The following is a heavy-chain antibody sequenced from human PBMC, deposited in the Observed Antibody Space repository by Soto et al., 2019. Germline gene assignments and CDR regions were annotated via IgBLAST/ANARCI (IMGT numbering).Heavy chain of an antibody. CDR1: GGSISGYY. V-gene: IGHV4-59*08. J-gene: IGHJ4*02. CDR2: IYYSGST. CDR3: ARHVLKLGIDY. D-gene: IGHD7-27*01. Sequence: SETLSLTCTVAGGSISGYYWSWIRQPLGKGLEWIGYIYYSGSTNYNPSLKSRVTISVDTSKNQFSLKLSSVTAADTAVYYCARHVLKLGIDYWGQGTLVTVSS.